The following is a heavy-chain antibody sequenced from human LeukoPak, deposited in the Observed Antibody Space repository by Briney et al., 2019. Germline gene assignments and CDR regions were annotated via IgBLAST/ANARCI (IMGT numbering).Heavy chain of an antibody. Sequence: ASVKVSCKASGYTFTGYFIHWVRQAPGQGLEWMGWINPNSGGTNYAQNFQGRVTLTRDTSISIASMELSSLRSYCARGALGSYDSSGSLVGGFWGRGTLVTVSS. CDR3: SYDSSGSLVGGF. J-gene: IGHJ4*02. V-gene: IGHV1-2*02. CDR1: GYTFTGYF. D-gene: IGHD3-22*01. CDR2: INPNSGGT.